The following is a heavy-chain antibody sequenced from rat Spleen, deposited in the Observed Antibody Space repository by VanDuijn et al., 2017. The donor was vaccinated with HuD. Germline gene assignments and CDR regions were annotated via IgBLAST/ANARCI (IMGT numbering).Heavy chain of an antibody. CDR3: AKRGWYYFDY. V-gene: IGHV5-25*01. J-gene: IGHJ2*01. CDR2: ITSGGSNT. Sequence: EVQLVASGGGLVQPGRSLKLSCAASGFSFSSFVMAWVRQAPKKGLEWVASITSGGSNTYYLDSVKGRFTISRDNVKSTLYLQMDSLRSEDTATYYCAKRGWYYFDYWGQGVMVTVSS. CDR1: GFSFSSFV.